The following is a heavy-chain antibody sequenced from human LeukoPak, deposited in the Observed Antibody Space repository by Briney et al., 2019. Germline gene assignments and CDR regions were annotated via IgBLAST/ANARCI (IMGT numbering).Heavy chain of an antibody. J-gene: IGHJ3*02. V-gene: IGHV3-7*01. CDR1: GFTFSSYW. Sequence: PGGSLRLSCAASGFTFSSYWMSWVRQAPGKGLEWVANIKQDGSEKYYVDSVKGRFTISRDNAKNSLYLQMNSLRAEDTAVYYCARVGTLRYLPGDAFDIWGQGTMVTVSS. D-gene: IGHD3-9*01. CDR3: ARVGTLRYLPGDAFDI. CDR2: IKQDGSEK.